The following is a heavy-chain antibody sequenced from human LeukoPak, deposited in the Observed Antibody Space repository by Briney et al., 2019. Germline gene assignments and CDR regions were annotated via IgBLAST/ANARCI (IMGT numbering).Heavy chain of an antibody. D-gene: IGHD3-22*01. V-gene: IGHV4-39*07. Sequence: PSETLSLTCTVSGGSISSSSYYWGWIRQPPGKGLEWIGSIYYSGSTYYNPSLKSRVTISVDTSKNQFSLKLSSVTAADTAVYYCARARFRNYYDSRATFDIWGQGTMVTVSS. CDR2: IYYSGST. CDR1: GGSISSSSYY. CDR3: ARARFRNYYDSRATFDI. J-gene: IGHJ3*02.